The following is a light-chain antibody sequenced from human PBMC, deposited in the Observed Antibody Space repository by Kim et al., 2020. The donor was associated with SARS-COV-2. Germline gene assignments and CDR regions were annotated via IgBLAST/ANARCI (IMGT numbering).Light chain of an antibody. V-gene: IGKV1-39*01. CDR2: AAS. CDR3: QQGYSSPQIT. CDR1: QSIGSH. J-gene: IGKJ5*01. Sequence: SVGDRVIITCRTSQSIGSHLNWYQQKPGKAPNLLIFAASSLQSGVPSRFSGSGSGTDFTLTITTLQPEDFATYYCQQGYSSPQITFGQGTRLEIK.